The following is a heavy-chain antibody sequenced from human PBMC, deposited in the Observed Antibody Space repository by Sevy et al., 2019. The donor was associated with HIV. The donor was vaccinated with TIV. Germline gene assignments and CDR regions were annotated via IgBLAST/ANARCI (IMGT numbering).Heavy chain of an antibody. CDR2: ISSSSNFV. J-gene: IGHJ6*02. D-gene: IGHD3-16*01. V-gene: IGHV3-21*06. CDR1: GFPFSSYD. CDR3: ARDRGVPRTRGSYQYGMDV. Sequence: GSLRLSCTASGFPFSSYDMNWVRQAPGQGLEWISSISSSSNFVYQADSVKGRFTISRENAKNSLFLQMNSLTVEDTAVYYCARDRGVPRTRGSYQYGMDVWGQGTTVTVSS.